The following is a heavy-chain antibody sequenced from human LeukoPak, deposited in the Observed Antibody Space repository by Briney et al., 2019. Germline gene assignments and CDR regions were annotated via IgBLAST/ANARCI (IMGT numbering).Heavy chain of an antibody. CDR1: GGSLRTYY. D-gene: IGHD4-11*01. CDR3: ASAHSNSCYFDC. J-gene: IGHJ4*02. V-gene: IGHV4-59*01. Sequence: PSETLSLTCTVSGGSLRTYYGSWIRQSPGQGLEWIGYIYSERTHYNPSLKSRVTISVDASKNQCSLKLRSVTAADTAVYFCASAHSNSCYFDCWGQGTLVSASS. CDR2: IYSERT.